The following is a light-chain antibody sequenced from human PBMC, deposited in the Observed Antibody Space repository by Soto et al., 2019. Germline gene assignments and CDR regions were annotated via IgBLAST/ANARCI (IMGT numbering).Light chain of an antibody. CDR1: QTISFY. Sequence: DIQMTQSPSSLSASAGDRVTISFRASQTISFYLNWYQQKPGKAHKVLIYAASNLQSGVPSRFSGSGSGTEFTLTISSLQPEDFATYYCQQSYSIPITFGQGTRLEI. J-gene: IGKJ5*01. CDR2: AAS. CDR3: QQSYSIPIT. V-gene: IGKV1-39*01.